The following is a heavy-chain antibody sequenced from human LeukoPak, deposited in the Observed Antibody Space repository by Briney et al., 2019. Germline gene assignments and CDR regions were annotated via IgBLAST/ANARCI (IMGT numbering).Heavy chain of an antibody. J-gene: IGHJ6*02. Sequence: GGSLRLSCAASGFTFSSYWMHWVRHAPGKGLVWVSRINSDGSSTSYADSVKGRFTISRDNAKNTLYLQMNSLRAEDTAVYYCARDDYDFWSGHFSDYYYGMDVWGQGTTVTVSS. CDR3: ARDDYDFWSGHFSDYYYGMDV. CDR1: GFTFSSYW. V-gene: IGHV3-74*01. CDR2: INSDGSST. D-gene: IGHD3-3*01.